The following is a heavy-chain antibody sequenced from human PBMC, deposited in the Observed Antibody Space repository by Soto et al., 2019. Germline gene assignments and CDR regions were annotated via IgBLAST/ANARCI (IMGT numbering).Heavy chain of an antibody. CDR2: IIPIFGTA. J-gene: IGHJ6*02. CDR3: ARGGDGYNYYYYGMDV. CDR1: GGTFSSYA. V-gene: IGHV1-69*13. Sequence: AASVKVSCKASGGTFSSYAISWVRQAPGQGLEWMGGIIPIFGTANYAQKFQGRVTITADESTSTAYMQLSSLRSEDTAVYYCARGGDGYNYYYYGMDVWGQGTTVTVSS. D-gene: IGHD5-12*01.